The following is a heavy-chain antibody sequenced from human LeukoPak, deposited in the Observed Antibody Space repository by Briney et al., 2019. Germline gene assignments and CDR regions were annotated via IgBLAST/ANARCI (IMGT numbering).Heavy chain of an antibody. V-gene: IGHV4-34*01. D-gene: IGHD1-1*01. J-gene: IGHJ4*02. CDR3: ARGGYSRVFDY. Sequence: SETLSLTCGVYGGAFGGFYWTWIRQAPGKGLEWIGEINPGGSTNFNPSLKSRVTMSVDTSKNQFSLRLTYVTAGDTALYYCARGGYSRVFDYWGQGTLVTVSS. CDR2: INPGGST. CDR1: GGAFGGFY.